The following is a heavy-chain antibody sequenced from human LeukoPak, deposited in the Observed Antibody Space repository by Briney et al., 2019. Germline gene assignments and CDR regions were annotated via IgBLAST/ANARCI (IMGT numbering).Heavy chain of an antibody. Sequence: GGSLRLSCAASGFTFSSYSMNWVRQAPGKGLEWVSSISSSTNYIYYAGSVKGRFTISRDNAKNSLYLQMDSLRAEDTAVYYCARDGYSTSWLAFDIWGQGTMVTVSS. CDR1: GFTFSSYS. D-gene: IGHD6-13*01. J-gene: IGHJ3*02. CDR3: ARDGYSTSWLAFDI. V-gene: IGHV3-21*01. CDR2: ISSSTNYI.